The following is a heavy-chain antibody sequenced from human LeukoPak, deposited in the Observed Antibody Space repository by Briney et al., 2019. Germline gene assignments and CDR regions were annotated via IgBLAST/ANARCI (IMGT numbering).Heavy chain of an antibody. D-gene: IGHD3-22*01. Sequence: GGSLRLSCAASGFTFDDYAMHWVRQAPGKGLEWVSGITWNRDNIGYGDSVKGRFTISRDNVKNALYLQMNSLRPEDTALYYCAKDLSSAITSALVLDVWGQGTTVIVSS. CDR2: ITWNRDNI. J-gene: IGHJ6*02. CDR3: AKDLSSAITSALVLDV. CDR1: GFTFDDYA. V-gene: IGHV3-9*01.